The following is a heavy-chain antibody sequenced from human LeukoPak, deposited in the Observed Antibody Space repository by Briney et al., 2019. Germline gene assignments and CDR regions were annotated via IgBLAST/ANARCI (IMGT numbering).Heavy chain of an antibody. V-gene: IGHV3-30-3*01. D-gene: IGHD6-25*01. CDR2: TSYDGSNK. J-gene: IGHJ4*02. Sequence: GGSLRLSCAASGFTFSSYAMHWVRQAPGKGLEWVAITSYDGSNKYYADSVKGRFTISRDSPKNTLYLQMNSLKTEDTAVYYCAREVSAGNYFDYWGQGTLVTVSS. CDR3: AREVSAGNYFDY. CDR1: GFTFSSYA.